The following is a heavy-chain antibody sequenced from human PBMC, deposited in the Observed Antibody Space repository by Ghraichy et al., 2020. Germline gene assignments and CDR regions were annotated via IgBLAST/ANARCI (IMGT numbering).Heavy chain of an antibody. J-gene: IGHJ4*02. CDR1: GFTFSSYS. CDR2: ISSSSSYI. V-gene: IGHV3-21*01. CDR3: ARGSVSGLYYFDY. D-gene: IGHD3-10*01. Sequence: GGSLILSCAASGFTFSSYSMNWVRQAPGKGLEWVSSISSSSSYIYYADSVKGRFTISRDNAKNSLYLQMNSLRAEDTAVYYCARGSVSGLYYFDYWGQGTLVTVSS.